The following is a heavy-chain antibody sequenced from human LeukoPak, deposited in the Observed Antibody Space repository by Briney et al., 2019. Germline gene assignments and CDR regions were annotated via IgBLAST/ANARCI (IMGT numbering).Heavy chain of an antibody. Sequence: SETLSLTCAVYGGSFSGYYWSWIRQPPGKGLEWIGEINHSGSTNYNPSLKSRVTISVDTSKNQFSLKLSSVTAADTAVYYCARGLPMIVVRWGANDYWGQGTLVTVSS. J-gene: IGHJ4*02. V-gene: IGHV4-34*01. CDR1: GGSFSGYY. D-gene: IGHD3-22*01. CDR3: ARGLPMIVVRWGANDY. CDR2: INHSGST.